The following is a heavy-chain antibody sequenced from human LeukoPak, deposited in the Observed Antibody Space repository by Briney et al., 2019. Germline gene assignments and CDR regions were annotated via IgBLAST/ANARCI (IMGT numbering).Heavy chain of an antibody. J-gene: IGHJ4*02. CDR2: ISGNSGST. CDR3: AKLSVVVAARGSYSDY. Sequence: GGSLRLSCAASGFTFSSYAMSWVRQAPGKGLEWVSGISGNSGSTYYADSVKGRFTISRDNSRGTLFLQMNSLRAEDTATYYCAKLSVVVAARGSYSDYWGQGTLVTVSS. V-gene: IGHV3-23*01. D-gene: IGHD2-15*01. CDR1: GFTFSSYA.